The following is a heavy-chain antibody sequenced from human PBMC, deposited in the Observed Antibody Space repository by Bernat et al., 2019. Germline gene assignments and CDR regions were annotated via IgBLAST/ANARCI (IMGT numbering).Heavy chain of an antibody. D-gene: IGHD3-10*01. V-gene: IGHV1-18*01. CDR2: ISVYNGNT. J-gene: IGHJ6*03. CDR3: AGGSAGTYYYYMDV. Sequence: QVQVVQSGDEVKKPGASVKVSCKASGYTFTSYGISWVRQAPGQGLEWMGWISVYNGNTNYAQKLQGRVIMTTDTSTSTAYMELRSLRSDATAVYYCAGGSAGTYYYYMDVWGKGTTVTVSS. CDR1: GYTFTSYG.